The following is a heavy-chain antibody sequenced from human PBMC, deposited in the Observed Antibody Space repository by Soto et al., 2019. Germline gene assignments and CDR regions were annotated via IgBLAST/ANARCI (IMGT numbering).Heavy chain of an antibody. V-gene: IGHV3-23*01. CDR1: GFTFSNYA. D-gene: IGHD3-3*01. CDR3: AKDTPQEWLLVFHY. J-gene: IGHJ4*02. Sequence: GGSLRLSCAGSGFTFSNYAMSWVRQAPGKGLEWVSAISGSGDSTYYANSVKGRFTISRDNSKNTLYLQMNSLRAEDTAVYYCAKDTPQEWLLVFHYWGQGTLVTVSS. CDR2: ISGSGDST.